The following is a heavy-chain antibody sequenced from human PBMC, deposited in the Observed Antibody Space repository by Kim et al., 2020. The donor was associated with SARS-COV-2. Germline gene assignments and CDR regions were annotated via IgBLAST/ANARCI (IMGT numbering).Heavy chain of an antibody. CDR2: ISYDGSNK. J-gene: IGHJ4*01. CDR3: AREALVALSVIYFDY. Sequence: GGSLRLSCAASGFTFSSYAMHWVRQAPGKGLEWVAVISYDGSNKYYADSVKGRFTISRDNSKNTLYLQMNSLRAEDTAVYYCAREALVALSVIYFDYWG. D-gene: IGHD2-8*02. V-gene: IGHV3-30-3*01. CDR1: GFTFSSYA.